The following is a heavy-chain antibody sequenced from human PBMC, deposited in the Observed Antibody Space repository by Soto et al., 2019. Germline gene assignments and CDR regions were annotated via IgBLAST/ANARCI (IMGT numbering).Heavy chain of an antibody. V-gene: IGHV2-26*01. D-gene: IGHD4-17*01. CDR3: ARMDGDYNYYGLDV. Sequence: QVTLKESGPVLVKPTETLTLTCSVSGFSLTNGRMGVSWIRQPPGTPLEWLAHFFSDAERSYSTSMQSRLNMYKDSSGSQVVLTMTNMAPADTATYFCARMDGDYNYYGLDVWGHGIAVTVSS. CDR2: FFSDAER. J-gene: IGHJ6*02. CDR1: GFSLTNGRMG.